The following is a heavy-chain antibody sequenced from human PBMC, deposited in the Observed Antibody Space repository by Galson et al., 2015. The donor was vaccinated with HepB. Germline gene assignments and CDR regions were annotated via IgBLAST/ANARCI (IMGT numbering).Heavy chain of an antibody. J-gene: IGHJ5*02. Sequence: TLRLSCAASGFTFRSYWMSWVRQAPGKGLEWVANIKQDGSEKYYVDSVKGRFTISRDNAKNSLYLQMNSLRVEDTAVYYCARDPYDSSGYPTWGQGTLVTVSS. CDR2: IKQDGSEK. V-gene: IGHV3-7*01. CDR1: GFTFRSYW. D-gene: IGHD3-22*01. CDR3: ARDPYDSSGYPT.